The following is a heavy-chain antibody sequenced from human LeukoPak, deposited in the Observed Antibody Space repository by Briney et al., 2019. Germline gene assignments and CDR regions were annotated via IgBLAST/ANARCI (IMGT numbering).Heavy chain of an antibody. V-gene: IGHV4-34*01. Sequence: SETLSLTCAVYGGSFSGYYWSWIRQPPGKGLEWIGEINHSGSTNYNPSLKSRVTISVDTSKNQFSLKPSSVTAADTAVYYCARGGQYAKEYYFDYWGQGTLVTVSS. CDR3: ARGGQYAKEYYFDY. D-gene: IGHD2-2*01. CDR1: GGSFSGYY. CDR2: INHSGST. J-gene: IGHJ4*02.